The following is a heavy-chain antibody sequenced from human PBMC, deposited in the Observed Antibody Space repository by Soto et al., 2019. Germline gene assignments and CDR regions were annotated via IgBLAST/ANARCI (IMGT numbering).Heavy chain of an antibody. D-gene: IGHD6-13*01. CDR1: GFTFSSYG. CDR2: ISYDGSNK. V-gene: IGHV3-30*18. J-gene: IGHJ4*02. CDR3: AKDGSHYSSSWAWYFDY. Sequence: QVQLVESGGGVVQPGRSLRLSCAASGFTFSSYGMHWVRQAPGKGLEWVAVISYDGSNKYYADSVKGRFTISRDNSKNTLDLQMNSLRAEDTDVYYCAKDGSHYSSSWAWYFDYWGQGTLVTVSA.